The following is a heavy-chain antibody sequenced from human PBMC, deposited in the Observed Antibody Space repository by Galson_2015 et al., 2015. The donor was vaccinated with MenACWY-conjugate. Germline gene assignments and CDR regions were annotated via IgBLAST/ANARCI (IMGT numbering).Heavy chain of an antibody. V-gene: IGHV4-59*01. CDR1: RASIDSYY. CDR3: GLGGGSPNSYYHGIDV. D-gene: IGHD1-26*01. J-gene: IGHJ6*02. Sequence: SETLSLTCAVSRASIDSYYWSWIRQSPGKGLEWIGYVGYTGDTKYSPSLRSRVTISMDTSKNEIYLRLASVSAADTAVYYCGLGGGSPNSYYHGIDVWGQGTTVTVAS. CDR2: VGYTGDT.